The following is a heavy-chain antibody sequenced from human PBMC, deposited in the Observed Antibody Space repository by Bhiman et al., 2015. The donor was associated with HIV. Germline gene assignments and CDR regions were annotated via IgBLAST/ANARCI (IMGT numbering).Heavy chain of an antibody. D-gene: IGHD3-3*01. CDR1: GFTFGEYA. CDR3: AKSKYHYNFWSGYYDY. Sequence: VQLVESGGGLVKPGGSLRLSCAGSGFTFGEYAMHWVRHTPGKGLEWVSGISWNSDKVAYADSVKDRFTISRDNAKSSLYLQMNSLSGEDTALYYCAKSKYHYNFWSGYYDYWGQGAQVSVSS. V-gene: IGHV3-9*01. CDR2: ISWNSDKV. J-gene: IGHJ4*02.